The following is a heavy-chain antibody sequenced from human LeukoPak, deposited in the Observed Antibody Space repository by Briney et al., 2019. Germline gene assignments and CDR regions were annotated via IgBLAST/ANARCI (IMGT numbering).Heavy chain of an antibody. CDR1: GGSLSSSSYY. CDR2: IYYSGST. J-gene: IGHJ4*02. Sequence: PSETLSLTCTVSGGSLSSSSYYWVWMRQPPGKGLEWIGSIYYSGSTYYNPSLKSRVTISVDTSKNQFSLRLNSVTAADTAVYYCARHTSMVRGVMKYYFDYWGQGTLATVSS. CDR3: ARHTSMVRGVMKYYFDY. D-gene: IGHD3-10*01. V-gene: IGHV4-39*01.